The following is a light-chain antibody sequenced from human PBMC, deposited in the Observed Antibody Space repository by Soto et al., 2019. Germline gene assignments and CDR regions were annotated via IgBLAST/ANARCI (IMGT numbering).Light chain of an antibody. CDR3: QQYGSSPWT. V-gene: IGKV3-20*01. Sequence: ETVLTQSPGTLSLSPGERATLSCRASQTVRNSYLAWYQQEPGQAPRHLIYGASSRATGIPDRFSGSGSGTDFTLTISRLEPEDFVVYYCQQYGSSPWTFGQGTKVEIK. CDR1: QTVRNSY. J-gene: IGKJ1*01. CDR2: GAS.